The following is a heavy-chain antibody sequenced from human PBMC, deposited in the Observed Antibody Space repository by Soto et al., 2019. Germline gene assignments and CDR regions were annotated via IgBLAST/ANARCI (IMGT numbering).Heavy chain of an antibody. Sequence: QVQLVESGGGVVQPGGSVRLSCTASGFTLGAYVMHWVRQAQGKGPEWVAAISADGRDLFYAASVEGRFTISRDNSKNTLFLQMNSLTSEDMSVYSCAKSVPDPACRGGGCHRTFDYWGQGTLVTVSS. J-gene: IGHJ4*02. CDR1: GFTLGAYV. CDR2: ISADGRDL. V-gene: IGHV3-30*18. CDR3: AKSVPDPACRGGGCHRTFDY. D-gene: IGHD2-15*01.